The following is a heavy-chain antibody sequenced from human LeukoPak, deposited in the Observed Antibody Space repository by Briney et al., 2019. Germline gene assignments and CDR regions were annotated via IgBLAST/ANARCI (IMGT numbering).Heavy chain of an antibody. Sequence: ETLSLTCTVSGGSISSYYWSWVRQAPGKGLEWVANIKQDGSEEYYVDSVKGRFTISRDNAKNSLYLQMNSLRAEGTAVYYCARASNYGGGFDYWGQGTLVTVSS. CDR1: GGSISSYY. J-gene: IGHJ4*02. D-gene: IGHD4-11*01. CDR3: ARASNYGGGFDY. CDR2: IKQDGSEE. V-gene: IGHV3-7*01.